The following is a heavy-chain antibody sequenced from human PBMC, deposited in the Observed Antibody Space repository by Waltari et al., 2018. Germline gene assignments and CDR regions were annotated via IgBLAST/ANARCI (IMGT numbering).Heavy chain of an antibody. CDR3: ARGGIAVAGTHFDY. V-gene: IGHV4-34*01. CDR1: GGSFSGYY. J-gene: IGHJ4*02. D-gene: IGHD6-19*01. Sequence: QVQLQQWGAGLLKPSETLSLTCAVYGGSFSGYYWSWIRQPPGKGLEWIGEINHSGSTNYNPSLKSRVTISVDTSKNQFSLKLSSVTAADTAVYYCARGGIAVAGTHFDYWGQGTLVTVSS. CDR2: INHSGST.